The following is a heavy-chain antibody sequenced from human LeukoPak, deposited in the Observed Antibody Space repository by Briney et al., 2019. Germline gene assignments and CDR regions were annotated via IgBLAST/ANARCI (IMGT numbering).Heavy chain of an antibody. CDR3: ARSTAEVNWFDP. J-gene: IGHJ5*02. V-gene: IGHV3-30*19. CDR1: GFTFSTYG. CDR2: ISYDGSNK. D-gene: IGHD2-8*02. Sequence: GRSLRLSCAASGFTFSTYGMHWVRQAPGKGLEWVAVISYDGSNKYYADSVKGRFTISRDNSKNTLYLQMNSLRAEDTAVYYCARSTAEVNWFDPWGQGTLVTVSS.